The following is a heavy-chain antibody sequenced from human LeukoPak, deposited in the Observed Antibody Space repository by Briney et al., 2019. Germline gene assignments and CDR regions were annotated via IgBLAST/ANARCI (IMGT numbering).Heavy chain of an antibody. J-gene: IGHJ6*03. CDR1: GYTFTSYD. Sequence: ASVKVSCKASGYTFTSYDINWVRQATGQGLEWMGWMNPNSGNTGYAQKFQGRVTITRNTSISTACMELSSLRSEDTAVYYCARWGSGSYIYYYYYYMDVWGKGTTVTVSS. D-gene: IGHD3-10*01. CDR3: ARWGSGSYIYYYYYYMDV. CDR2: MNPNSGNT. V-gene: IGHV1-8*03.